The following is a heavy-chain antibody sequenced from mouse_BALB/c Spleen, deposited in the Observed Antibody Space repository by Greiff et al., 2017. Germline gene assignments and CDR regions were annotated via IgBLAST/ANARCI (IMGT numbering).Heavy chain of an antibody. CDR2: INPSSGYT. V-gene: IGHV1-4*02. J-gene: IGHJ4*01. CDR3: ARRVRGYYAMDY. CDR1: GYTFTSYT. Sequence: VKLMESAAELARPGASVKMSCKASGYTFTSYTMHWVKQRPGQGLEWIGYINPSSGYTEYNQKFKDKTTLTADKSSSTAYMQLSSLTSEDSAVYYCARRVRGYYAMDYWGQGTSVTVSS. D-gene: IGHD2-14*01.